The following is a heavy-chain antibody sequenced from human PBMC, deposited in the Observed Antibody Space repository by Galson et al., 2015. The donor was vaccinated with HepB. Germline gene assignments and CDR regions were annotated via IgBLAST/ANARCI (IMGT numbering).Heavy chain of an antibody. CDR2: ISYDGSNK. V-gene: IGHV3-30*18. D-gene: IGHD6-19*01. Sequence: SLRLSCAASGFTFSSYGMHWVRQAPGKGLEWVAVISYDGSNKYYADSVKGRFTISRDNSKNTLYLQMNSLRAEDTAVYYCVKDKQWLSYYYYGIDVWGQGTTVTVSS. J-gene: IGHJ6*02. CDR3: VKDKQWLSYYYYGIDV. CDR1: GFTFSSYG.